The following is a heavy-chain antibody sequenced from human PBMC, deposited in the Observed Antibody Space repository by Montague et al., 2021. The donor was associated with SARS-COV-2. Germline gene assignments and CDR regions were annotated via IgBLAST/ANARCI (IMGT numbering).Heavy chain of an antibody. J-gene: IGHJ6*02. CDR3: VRGAEEAHFAMDV. CDR2: LYRSGSV. CDR1: GGFISDSYY. V-gene: IGHV4-39*02. D-gene: IGHD3-10*01. Sequence: SETLSLTCIVSGGFISDSYYWAWIRQALGKGLEWLGSLYRSGSVXSNPSLKSRVSISVDKSKNHFSLRLTSATAAETAVYYCVRGAEEAHFAMDVWGQGTTVTVSS.